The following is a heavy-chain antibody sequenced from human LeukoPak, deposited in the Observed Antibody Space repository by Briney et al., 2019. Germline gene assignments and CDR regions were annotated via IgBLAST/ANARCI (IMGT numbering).Heavy chain of an antibody. J-gene: IGHJ3*02. CDR1: GGSSTNYY. CDR2: IYSSGST. D-gene: IGHD1-26*01. Sequence: SETLSLTCSVSGGSSTNYYWSWIRQPPGRGLEWIGYIYSSGSTNSNPSLKSRVTISVDTSKSQFSLKMTSVTAADTAVYYCARQGSGGRAFDIWGQGTIVTVSS. CDR3: ARQGSGGRAFDI. V-gene: IGHV4-59*08.